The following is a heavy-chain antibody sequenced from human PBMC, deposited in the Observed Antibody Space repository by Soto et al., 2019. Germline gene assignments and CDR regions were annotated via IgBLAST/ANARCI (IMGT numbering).Heavy chain of an antibody. CDR3: ASTYCSGGSCPAPFDY. CDR2: IYYSGST. Sequence: QVQLQESGPGLVKPSQTLSLTCTVSGGSISNGGYYWSWIRQHPGKGLEWIGYIYYSGSTYYNPSLKSRVTISVDTSKNQFSLKLSSVTAADTAVYYCASTYCSGGSCPAPFDYWGQGTLVTVSS. CDR1: GGSISNGGYY. V-gene: IGHV4-31*03. D-gene: IGHD2-15*01. J-gene: IGHJ4*02.